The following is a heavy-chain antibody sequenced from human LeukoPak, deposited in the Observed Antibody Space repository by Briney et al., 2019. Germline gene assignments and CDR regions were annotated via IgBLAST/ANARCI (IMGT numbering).Heavy chain of an antibody. Sequence: PSETLSLTCAVSSLSISSGYYWDWIRQPPGKGLEWIGTIFYTGITYYNPSLKSRVTMSVDTSKNQFSLKLSSVTAADTAAYHCARDRGGRTGYASGDFDYWGQGTLVTVSS. CDR3: ARDRGGRTGYASGDFDY. J-gene: IGHJ4*02. D-gene: IGHD5-12*01. CDR1: SLSISSGYY. V-gene: IGHV4-38-2*02. CDR2: IFYTGIT.